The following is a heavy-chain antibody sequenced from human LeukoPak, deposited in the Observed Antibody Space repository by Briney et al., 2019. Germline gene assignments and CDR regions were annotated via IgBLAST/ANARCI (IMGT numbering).Heavy chain of an antibody. CDR3: AKEVGYGENWFDP. D-gene: IGHD4-17*01. CDR2: IRYDGSNK. J-gene: IGHJ5*02. Sequence: GGSLRLSCAASGFAFSSYGMHWVRQAPGKGLEWVAFIRYDGSNKYCADSVKGRFTISRDNSKNTLYLQMNSLRAEDTAVYYCAKEVGYGENWFDPWGQGTLVTVSS. CDR1: GFAFSSYG. V-gene: IGHV3-30*02.